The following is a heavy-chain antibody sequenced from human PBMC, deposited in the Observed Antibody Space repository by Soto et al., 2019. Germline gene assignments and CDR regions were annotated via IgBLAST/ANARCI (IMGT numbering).Heavy chain of an antibody. D-gene: IGHD4-4*01. J-gene: IGHJ6*02. V-gene: IGHV3-30*18. Sequence: PGGSLRLSCAASGFTFSSYGMHWVRQAPGKGLEWVAVISYDGSNKYYADSVKGRFTISRDNSKNTLYLQMNSLRAEDTAVYYCAKDDSRGYYSYYGMDVWGQGTTVTVSS. CDR3: AKDDSRGYYSYYGMDV. CDR2: ISYDGSNK. CDR1: GFTFSSYG.